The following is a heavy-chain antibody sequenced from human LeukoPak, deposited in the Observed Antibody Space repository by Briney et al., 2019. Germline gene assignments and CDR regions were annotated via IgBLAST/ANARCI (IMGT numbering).Heavy chain of an antibody. Sequence: GGSLRLSCAASGFTFDDYVMHWVRQAPGKGLEWVSLISRDGGGTYYADSVKGRFTISRDNSRNSLYLQMNSLRTDDTALYYCAKDMVRGVNDYWGQGTLVTVSS. CDR3: AKDMVRGVNDY. V-gene: IGHV3-43*02. J-gene: IGHJ4*02. CDR2: ISRDGGGT. CDR1: GFTFDDYV. D-gene: IGHD3-10*01.